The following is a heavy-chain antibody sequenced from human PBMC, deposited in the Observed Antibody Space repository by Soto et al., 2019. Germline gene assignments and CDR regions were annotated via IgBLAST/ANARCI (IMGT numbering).Heavy chain of an antibody. CDR1: GFTFSSYG. CDR2: IWYDGSNK. D-gene: IGHD5-18*01. V-gene: IGHV3-33*01. CDR3: ARGGYTFPHDATNYYFDY. J-gene: IGHJ4*02. Sequence: GGSLILSCAASGFTFSSYGMHWVRQAPGKGLEWVAVIWYDGSNKYYADSVKGRFTISRDNSKNTLYLQMNSLRAEDTAVYYCARGGYTFPHDATNYYFDYWGQGTLVTVSS.